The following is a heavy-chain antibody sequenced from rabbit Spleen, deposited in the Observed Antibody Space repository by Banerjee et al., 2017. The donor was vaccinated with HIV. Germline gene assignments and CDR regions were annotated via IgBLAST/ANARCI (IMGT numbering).Heavy chain of an antibody. CDR2: IYTSSGNT. Sequence: EESGVGLVQREGSLTLTCTASGFSLSSSYWLCWVRQAPGKGLQLIACIYTSSGNTYYASWAKGRFPISKTSSTTVTLQLNSLTAADPATYFCGRDSAYAGYAYVFNFWGPGTLVTVS. CDR3: GRDSAYAGYAYVFNF. CDR1: GFSLSSSYW. D-gene: IGHD6-1*01. J-gene: IGHJ4*01. V-gene: IGHV1S45*01.